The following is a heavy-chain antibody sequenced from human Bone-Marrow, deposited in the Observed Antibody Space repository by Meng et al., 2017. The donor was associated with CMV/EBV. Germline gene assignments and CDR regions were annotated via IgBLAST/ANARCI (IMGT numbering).Heavy chain of an antibody. D-gene: IGHD1-26*01. J-gene: IGHJ4*02. CDR1: GFTFSSYS. V-gene: IGHV3-48*04. CDR3: AKGDTSSPLQH. Sequence: GESLKISCGASGFTFSSYSMSWVRQAPGKGLEWISYIRSGDNTIYYADSVKGRFTLSRDNAKNTLYLQMNSLRAEDTAVYYCAKGDTSSPLQHWGQGTLVTVAS. CDR2: IRSGDNTI.